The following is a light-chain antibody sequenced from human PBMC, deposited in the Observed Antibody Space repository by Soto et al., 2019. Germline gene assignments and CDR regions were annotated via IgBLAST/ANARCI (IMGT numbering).Light chain of an antibody. V-gene: IGKV1-5*01. J-gene: IGKJ5*01. CDR2: DVS. CDR3: QQSYNSPPIT. Sequence: DIQMTQSPSTLSASVGDRVTITCRASQNIERWLAWYQQKPGKAPKLLLYDVSSLESGVPSRFRGSGYGTDFALTITSLQPEDFAIYYCQQSYNSPPITFGQGRRLEV. CDR1: QNIERW.